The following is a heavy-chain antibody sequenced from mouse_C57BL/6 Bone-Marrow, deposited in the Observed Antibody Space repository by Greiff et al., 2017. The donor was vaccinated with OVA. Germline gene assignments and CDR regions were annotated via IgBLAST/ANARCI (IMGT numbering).Heavy chain of an antibody. Sequence: VQLKESGPELVKPGASVKISCKASGYSFTDYNMNWVKQRNGKSLEWIGVINPNYGTNSYNQKFKGKATLTVDQSSSTAYMQLNSLTSEDSAVYYCAFYYGSSYRYFDVWGTGTTVTVSS. J-gene: IGHJ1*03. CDR1: GYSFTDYN. D-gene: IGHD1-1*01. CDR2: INPNYGTN. V-gene: IGHV1-39*01. CDR3: AFYYGSSYRYFDV.